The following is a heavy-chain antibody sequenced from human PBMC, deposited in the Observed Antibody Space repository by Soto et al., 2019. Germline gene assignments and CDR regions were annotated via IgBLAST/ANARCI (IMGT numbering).Heavy chain of an antibody. V-gene: IGHV3-21*01. D-gene: IGHD5-12*01. CDR2: ISSSSSYI. CDR1: GFTFSSYS. J-gene: IGHJ4*02. Sequence: GGSLRLSCAASGFTFSSYSMNWVRQAPGKGLEWVSSISSSSSYIYYADSVKGRFTISRDNAKNSLYLQMNSLRAEDTAVYYCARWDGYRGGFDYWGQGTLVTVSS. CDR3: ARWDGYRGGFDY.